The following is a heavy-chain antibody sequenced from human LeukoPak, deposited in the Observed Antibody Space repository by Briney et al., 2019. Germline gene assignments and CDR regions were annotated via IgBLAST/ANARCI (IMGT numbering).Heavy chain of an antibody. D-gene: IGHD5-18*01. CDR2: IYYSGST. CDR1: GGSISSYY. Sequence: PSETLSLTCNVSGGSISSYYWGWIRQPPGKGLEWIGYIYYSGSTNYNPSLKSRVTISVDTSKNQFSLKLSSVTAADTAVYYCARAYSYGYSDFEYWGQGTLVTVSS. V-gene: IGHV4-59*01. J-gene: IGHJ4*02. CDR3: ARAYSYGYSDFEY.